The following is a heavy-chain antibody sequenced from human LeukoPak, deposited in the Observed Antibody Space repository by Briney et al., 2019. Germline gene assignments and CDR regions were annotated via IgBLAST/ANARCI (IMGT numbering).Heavy chain of an antibody. CDR2: ITPSGST. Sequence: SGTLSLTCAVSGGSISSSNWWSWVRQPPGKGLEWIGEITPSGSTNYSPSLKSRVSISIDTSKKKLSLRLTSVTAADSAVYYCASSSYYDSRDYWGQGTLVTVSS. CDR3: ASSSYYDSRDY. CDR1: GGSISSSNW. D-gene: IGHD3-22*01. J-gene: IGHJ4*02. V-gene: IGHV4-4*02.